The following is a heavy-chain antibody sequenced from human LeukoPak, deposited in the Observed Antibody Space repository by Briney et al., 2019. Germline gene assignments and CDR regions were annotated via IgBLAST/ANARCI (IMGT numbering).Heavy chain of an antibody. CDR3: ARGGGRYFDWLYI. V-gene: IGHV4-61*05. Sequence: PSETLSLTCTVSGGSISSSSYYWGWIRQPPGKGLEWIGHIYYSGSTNYNPSLKSRVTMSVDTSKNQFSLKLSSVTAADTAVYYCARGGGRYFDWLYIWGQGTMVTVSS. D-gene: IGHD3-9*01. CDR1: GGSISSSSYY. CDR2: IYYSGST. J-gene: IGHJ3*02.